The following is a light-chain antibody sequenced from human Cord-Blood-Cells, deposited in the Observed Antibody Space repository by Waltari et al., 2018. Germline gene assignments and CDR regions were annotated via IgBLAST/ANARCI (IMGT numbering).Light chain of an antibody. CDR2: DVS. J-gene: IGLJ3*02. Sequence: QPALTQPASVSGSPGQSNTISCTGTSRDVGGYNYVPWYQQHPGKAPKLMIYDVSNRPSGVSNRFSGSKSGNTASLTISGLQAEDEADYYCSSYTSSSTLVFGGGTKLTVL. CDR3: SSYTSSSTLV. CDR1: SRDVGGYNY. V-gene: IGLV2-14*03.